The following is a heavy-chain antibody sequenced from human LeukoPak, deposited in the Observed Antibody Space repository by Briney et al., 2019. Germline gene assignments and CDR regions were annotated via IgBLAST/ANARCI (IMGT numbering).Heavy chain of an antibody. V-gene: IGHV3-30*02. J-gene: IGHJ6*03. CDR2: IRYDGSNK. CDR1: GFTFSSYG. CDR3: AKDHQEGTINYYYMDV. Sequence: GGSLRLSCAASGFTFSSYGMHWVRQAPGKGLEWVAFIRYDGSNKYYADSVKGRFTISRDNSKNTLYLQMNSLRAEDTAVYYCAKDHQEGTINYYYMDVWGKGTTVTISS. D-gene: IGHD3-3*01.